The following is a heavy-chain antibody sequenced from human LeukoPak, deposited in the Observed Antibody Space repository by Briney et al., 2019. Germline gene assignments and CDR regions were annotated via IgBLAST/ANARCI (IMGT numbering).Heavy chain of an antibody. J-gene: IGHJ4*02. V-gene: IGHV3-23*01. CDR3: AKAKGYCSSTSCYPRRIAAPAG. D-gene: IGHD2-2*01. Sequence: SGGSLRLSCAASGFTFSSYAMSWVRQAPGKGLEWVSAISGSGGSTYYADSVKGRFTISRDNSKNTLYLQMNSLRAEDTAVYYCAKAKGYCSSTSCYPRRIAAPAGWGQGTLVTVSS. CDR1: GFTFSSYA. CDR2: ISGSGGST.